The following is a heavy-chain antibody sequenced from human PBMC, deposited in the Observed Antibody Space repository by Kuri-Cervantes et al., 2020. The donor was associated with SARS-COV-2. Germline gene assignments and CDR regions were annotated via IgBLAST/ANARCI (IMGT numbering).Heavy chain of an antibody. CDR1: GYSFTTYC. CDR2: ICPYDSTT. V-gene: IGHV5-51*01. Sequence: KVSCKASGYSFTTYCTAWVRQKPGKGLEWMGTICPYDSTTTYGPSFQGQVTISADKSVDTAYLQWNNLRAADTAIYYCARRFGTNWFDLWGQGTLVTVSS. D-gene: IGHD3-16*01. J-gene: IGHJ5*02. CDR3: ARRFGTNWFDL.